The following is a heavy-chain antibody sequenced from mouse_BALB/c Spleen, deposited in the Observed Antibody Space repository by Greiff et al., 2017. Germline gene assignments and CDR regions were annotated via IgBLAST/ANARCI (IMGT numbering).Heavy chain of an antibody. J-gene: IGHJ2*01. CDR3: ARQRYDTSGVDY. Sequence: EVKLEESGGDLVKPGGSLKLSCAASGFTFSSYGMSWVRQTPDKRLEWVATISSGGSYTYYPDSVKGRFTISRDNAKNTLYLQMSSLKSEDTAMYYCARQRYDTSGVDYWGQGTTLTVSS. CDR2: ISSGGSYT. V-gene: IGHV5-6*02. D-gene: IGHD2-3*01. CDR1: GFTFSSYG.